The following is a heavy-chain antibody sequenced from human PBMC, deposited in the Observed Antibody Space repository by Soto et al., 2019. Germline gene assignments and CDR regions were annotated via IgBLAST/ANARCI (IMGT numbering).Heavy chain of an antibody. CDR2: ISGSGGST. CDR1: GFTFSSYA. D-gene: IGHD2-2*01. CDR3: AKELRPAKFIYCSSTSCWNNYFDY. J-gene: IGHJ4*02. Sequence: GGSLRLSCAASGFTFSSYAMSWVRQAPGKGLEWVSAISGSGGSTYYADSVKGRFTISRDNSKNTLYLQMNSLRAEDTAVYYCAKELRPAKFIYCSSTSCWNNYFDYWGQGTLVTVSS. V-gene: IGHV3-23*01.